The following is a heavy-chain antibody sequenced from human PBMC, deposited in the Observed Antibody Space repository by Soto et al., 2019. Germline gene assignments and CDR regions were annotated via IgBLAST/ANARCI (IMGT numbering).Heavy chain of an antibody. Sequence: PWGSLRLSCAASGFTFGDYYMILIGHSPFKGLEWVSYISSSSSYTNYADSVKGRFTISRDNAKNSPYLQMNSLRAEDTAVYYCARDELRGGVTASPFDPWGQGTLVTVSS. CDR2: ISSSSSYT. CDR3: ARDELRGGVTASPFDP. CDR1: GFTFGDYY. J-gene: IGHJ5*02. D-gene: IGHD3-16*01. V-gene: IGHV3-11*06.